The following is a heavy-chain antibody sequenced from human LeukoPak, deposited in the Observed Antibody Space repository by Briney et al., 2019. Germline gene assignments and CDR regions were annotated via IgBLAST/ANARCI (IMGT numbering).Heavy chain of an antibody. V-gene: IGHV3-21*01. CDR3: ARGPDPYGDYAPDY. CDR2: ISTSSNYI. J-gene: IGHJ4*02. CDR1: RYRFSSYS. Sequence: GGSLRLSCAASRYRFSSYSMNWVRQAPGKGLEWVSSISTSSNYIYYADSVKGRFTISRDNAKNSVYLQMNSLRAEDTAVYYCARGPDPYGDYAPDYWGQGTLVTVSS. D-gene: IGHD4-17*01.